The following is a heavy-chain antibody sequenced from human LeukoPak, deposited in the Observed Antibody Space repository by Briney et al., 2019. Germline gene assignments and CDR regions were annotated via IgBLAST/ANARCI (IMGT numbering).Heavy chain of an antibody. CDR1: GGSISSGGYY. V-gene: IGHV4-31*03. D-gene: IGHD4-11*01. J-gene: IGHJ3*02. CDR3: ARSGFRSNDAFDI. Sequence: PSETLSLTCTVSGGSISSGGYYWSWIRQHPGKGLEWIGYIYYSGSTYYNPSLKSRVTISVDTSKNQFSLKLSSVTAADTAVYYCARSGFRSNDAFDIWGQGTMVTVSS. CDR2: IYYSGST.